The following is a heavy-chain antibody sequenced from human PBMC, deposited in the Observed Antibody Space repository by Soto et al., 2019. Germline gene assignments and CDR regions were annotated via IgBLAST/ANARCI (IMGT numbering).Heavy chain of an antibody. CDR1: GASITTYH. CDR3: ARRLFGSGWTLDS. D-gene: IGHD6-19*01. CDR2: VYHTGST. Sequence: SETLSLTCDVSGASITTYHWSWIRQAPGKGLEWIGNVYHTGSTDYSSSLRSRVTISVDTSKNQFSLSMNSVAAADTAVYYCARRLFGSGWTLDSWGQGALVTVSS. V-gene: IGHV4-59*13. J-gene: IGHJ4*02.